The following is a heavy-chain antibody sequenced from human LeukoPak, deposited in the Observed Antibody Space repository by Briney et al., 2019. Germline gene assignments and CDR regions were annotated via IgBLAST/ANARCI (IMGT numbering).Heavy chain of an antibody. V-gene: IGHV4-39*07. J-gene: IGHJ4*02. D-gene: IGHD6-6*01. CDR3: AGGYPVEYSSSVGVADY. Sequence: KASETLSLTCTVSGGSISNRSYYWGWIRQPPGKGLEWIGSIYHSGSTYYNPSLKSRVTISVDTSKNQFSLKLSSVTAADTAVYYCAGGYPVEYSSSVGVADYWGQGTLVTVSS. CDR1: GGSISNRSYY. CDR2: IYHSGST.